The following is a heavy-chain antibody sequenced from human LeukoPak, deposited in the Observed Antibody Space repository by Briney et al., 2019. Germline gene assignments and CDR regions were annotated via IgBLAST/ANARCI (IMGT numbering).Heavy chain of an antibody. D-gene: IGHD6-13*01. Sequence: GGSLRLSCAASGFTFSNYGMHWVRQAPGKGLEWVAFMRYDGSNRYYADSVKGRFTISRDNSKNTLYLQMNSLRAEDTAVYYCAKDLTSSWYFDYWGQGTLVTVSS. CDR3: AKDLTSSWYFDY. J-gene: IGHJ4*02. V-gene: IGHV3-30*02. CDR1: GFTFSNYG. CDR2: MRYDGSNR.